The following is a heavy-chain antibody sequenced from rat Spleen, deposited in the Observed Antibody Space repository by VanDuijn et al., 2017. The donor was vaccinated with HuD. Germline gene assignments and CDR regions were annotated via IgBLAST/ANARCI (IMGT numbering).Heavy chain of an antibody. D-gene: IGHD1-1*01. J-gene: IGHJ2*01. Sequence: EVQLQESGPALVKPSQSLSLTCSVTGYSITSNFWGWIRKFPGNKLEWMGYINSAGSTNYNPSLKSRISLTRDTSKNQFFLQVNSVTTEDTATYYCASLLQWSPFDYWGQGVMVTVSS. CDR2: INSAGST. CDR1: GYSITSNF. CDR3: ASLLQWSPFDY. V-gene: IGHV3-3*01.